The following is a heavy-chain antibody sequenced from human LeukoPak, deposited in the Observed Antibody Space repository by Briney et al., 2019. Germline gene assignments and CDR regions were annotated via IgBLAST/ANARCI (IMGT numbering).Heavy chain of an antibody. Sequence: GGSLRLSCAASGFTFSSYAMSWVRQAPGKGLEWVSAISGSGGSTYYADSVKGRFTISRDNSKNTLYLQMNSLRAEDTAVYYCAKEEGYCSSASCALEYFQHWGQGTLVTVSS. J-gene: IGHJ1*01. CDR2: ISGSGGST. CDR3: AKEEGYCSSASCALEYFQH. CDR1: GFTFSSYA. V-gene: IGHV3-23*01. D-gene: IGHD2-2*01.